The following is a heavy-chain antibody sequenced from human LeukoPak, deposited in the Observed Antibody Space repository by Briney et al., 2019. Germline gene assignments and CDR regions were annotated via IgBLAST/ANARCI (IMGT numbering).Heavy chain of an antibody. CDR2: ISGSGGST. Sequence: PGGSLRLSCGASGFTFRTHGMNWVRQAPGKGLEWVSAISGSGGSTYYADSVKGRFTISRDNSKNTLYLQMNSLRAEDTAVYYCAKRRVAVGSYYMDVWGKGTTVTISS. J-gene: IGHJ6*03. CDR3: AKRRVAVGSYYMDV. CDR1: GFTFRTHG. D-gene: IGHD6-19*01. V-gene: IGHV3-23*01.